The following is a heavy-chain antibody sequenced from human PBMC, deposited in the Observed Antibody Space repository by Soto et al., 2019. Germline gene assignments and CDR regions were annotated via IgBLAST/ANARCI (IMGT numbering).Heavy chain of an antibody. CDR3: ARGRGAVAGTSSHYYGMDV. Sequence: PSETLSLTCTVSGGSISSYYWSWIRQPPGKGLEWIGYIYYSGSTNYNPSLKSRVTISVDTSKNQFSLKLSSVTAADTAVYYCARGRGAVAGTSSHYYGMDVWGQGTTVTSP. V-gene: IGHV4-59*01. D-gene: IGHD6-19*01. CDR1: GGSISSYY. CDR2: IYYSGST. J-gene: IGHJ6*02.